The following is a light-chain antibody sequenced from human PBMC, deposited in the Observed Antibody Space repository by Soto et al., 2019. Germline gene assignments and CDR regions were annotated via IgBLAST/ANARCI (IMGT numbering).Light chain of an antibody. CDR2: EVS. J-gene: IGLJ3*02. CDR3: SSYTHNPSPQGV. CDR1: SSDVGGYNY. V-gene: IGLV2-14*01. Sequence: QSALTQPTSVSGSPGQSITISCTGTSSDVGGYNYVSWYQQHPGKVPKVMIFEVSNRPSGISHRFSGSKSGNTASLTISGLQAEDEADYYCSSYTHNPSPQGVFGGGTKLTVL.